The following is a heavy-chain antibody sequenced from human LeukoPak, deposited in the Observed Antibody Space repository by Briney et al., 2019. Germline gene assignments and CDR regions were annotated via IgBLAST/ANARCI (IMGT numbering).Heavy chain of an antibody. V-gene: IGHV3-30*03. J-gene: IGHJ4*02. CDR3: ARDRAWDYLDS. CDR2: ISYDGSNK. CDR1: GFTFSSYG. D-gene: IGHD1-26*01. Sequence: GSLRLSCAASGFTFSSYGMHWVRQAPGKGLEWVAVISYDGSNKYYADSVKGRFTISRDNSKNTLYLQMNSLRVEDTAIYYCARDRAWDYLDSWDQGPLVTVSS.